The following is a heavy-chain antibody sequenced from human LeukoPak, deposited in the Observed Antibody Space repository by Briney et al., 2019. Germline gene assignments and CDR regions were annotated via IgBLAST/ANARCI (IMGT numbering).Heavy chain of an antibody. CDR1: GFTFSSYS. Sequence: PGGSLRLSCAASGFTFSSYSMNWVRQAPGKGWEGVSSISSISSYIYYTDSVKGRFTISRDNAKNSLYLQMDSLRAEDTAVYYCARDPSGSYYPRVSGALDIWGQGTMVTVSS. CDR3: ARDPSGSYYPRVSGALDI. CDR2: ISSISSYI. V-gene: IGHV3-21*01. J-gene: IGHJ3*02. D-gene: IGHD1-26*01.